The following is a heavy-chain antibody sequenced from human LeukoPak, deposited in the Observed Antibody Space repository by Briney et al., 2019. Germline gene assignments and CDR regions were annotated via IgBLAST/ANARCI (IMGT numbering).Heavy chain of an antibody. Sequence: GGSLRLSCAAAGFTFSSYGMHWVRQAPGKGLEWVAVISYDGSNKYYADSVQGRFTISKDNSKNTLYLQMNSLRAEDTAVYYCAKDGYRYCSSTSCYHFDYWGQGTLVTVSS. CDR1: GFTFSSYG. CDR2: ISYDGSNK. D-gene: IGHD2-2*01. J-gene: IGHJ4*02. CDR3: AKDGYRYCSSTSCYHFDY. V-gene: IGHV3-30*18.